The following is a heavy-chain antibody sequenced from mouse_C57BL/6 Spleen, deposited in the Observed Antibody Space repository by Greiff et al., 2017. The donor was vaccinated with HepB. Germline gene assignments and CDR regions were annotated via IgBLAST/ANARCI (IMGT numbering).Heavy chain of an antibody. Sequence: VQLQQSGAELMKPGASVKLSCKATGYTFTGYWIEWVKQRPGHGLEGIGEILPGSGSTNYNEKFKGKAPFTADTSSNTAYMTLSSLTTEDSAIYYCARAGDSSGYHYYYARDYWGQGTSVTVSS. CDR1: GYTFTGYW. J-gene: IGHJ4*01. D-gene: IGHD3-2*02. CDR3: ARAGDSSGYHYYYARDY. V-gene: IGHV1-9*01. CDR2: ILPGSGST.